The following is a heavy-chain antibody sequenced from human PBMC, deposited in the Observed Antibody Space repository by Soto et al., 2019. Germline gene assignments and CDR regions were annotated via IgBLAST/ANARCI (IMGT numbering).Heavy chain of an antibody. D-gene: IGHD3-3*01. CDR3: ARDSKLRFLEWFLDY. CDR1: GFTFSDYY. V-gene: IGHV3-11*01. Sequence: GGALRLSCAAPGFTFSDYYMSWIPQAPGEGLEWVSYISSSGSTIYYADSVKGRFTISRDNAKNSLYLQMNSLRAEDTAVYYCARDSKLRFLEWFLDYWGQGTLVTVSS. CDR2: ISSSGSTI. J-gene: IGHJ4*02.